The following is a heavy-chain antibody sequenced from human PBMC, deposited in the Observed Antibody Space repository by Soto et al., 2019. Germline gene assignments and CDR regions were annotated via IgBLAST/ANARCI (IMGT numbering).Heavy chain of an antibody. J-gene: IGHJ5*02. V-gene: IGHV4-39*01. D-gene: IGHD3-3*01. CDR3: ASHVLRFLEWLLYNWFDP. Sequence: QLQLQESGPGLVKPSETLSLTCTVSGGSISSSSYYWGWIRQPPGKGLEWIGSIYYSGSTYYNPSLKSRVTISVDTSKNQFSRRLSSVTAADTAVYYCASHVLRFLEWLLYNWFDPWGQGTLVTVSS. CDR2: IYYSGST. CDR1: GGSISSSSYY.